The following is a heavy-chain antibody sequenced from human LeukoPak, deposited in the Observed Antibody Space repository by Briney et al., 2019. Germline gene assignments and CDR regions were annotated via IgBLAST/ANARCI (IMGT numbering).Heavy chain of an antibody. CDR2: IKEDESEK. CDR1: GFTFSGST. Sequence: GGSLRLSCAASGFTFSGSTMNWVRQAPGKGLEWVANIKEDESEKNYTISRDSAKNSLYLQMNSLRAEDTAVYYCARVGSGSSYRPFDYWGQGTLVTVSS. D-gene: IGHD3-10*01. J-gene: IGHJ4*02. CDR3: ARVGSGSSYRPFDY. V-gene: IGHV3-7*01.